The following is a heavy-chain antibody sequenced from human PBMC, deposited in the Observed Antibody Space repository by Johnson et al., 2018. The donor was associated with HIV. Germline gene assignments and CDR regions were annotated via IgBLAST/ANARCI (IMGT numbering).Heavy chain of an antibody. Sequence: QEKLVESGGGVVQPGRSLILSCAASGLTFSSYGMHWVRQAPGKGLEWVAVISYDGRKKYYAGSVKGRFTISRDNSKTTLYLQMNSLRAEDTAVYYCTTDLGYYASSGDAFDIWCQGTMVTVSS. J-gene: IGHJ3*02. CDR3: TTDLGYYASSGDAFDI. CDR1: GLTFSSYG. V-gene: IGHV3-30*03. D-gene: IGHD3-22*01. CDR2: ISYDGRKK.